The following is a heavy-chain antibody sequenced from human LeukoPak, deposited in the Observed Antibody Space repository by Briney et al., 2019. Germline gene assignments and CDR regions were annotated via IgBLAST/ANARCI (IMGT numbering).Heavy chain of an antibody. D-gene: IGHD6-19*01. Sequence: GGSLRLSCAASGFTLTNFGMHWVRQAPGKGLEWVAFLRFDGTNKYYADSVKGRFTISRDNSKNTLYVQMNSRTAEDTPFYYCARKGVIGVAAFAYWGQRTLVTVSS. CDR1: GFTLTNFG. CDR2: LRFDGTNK. CDR3: ARKGVIGVAAFAY. J-gene: IGHJ4*02. V-gene: IGHV3-30*02.